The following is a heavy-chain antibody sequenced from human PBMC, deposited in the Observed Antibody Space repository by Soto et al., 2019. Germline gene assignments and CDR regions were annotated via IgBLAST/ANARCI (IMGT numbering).Heavy chain of an antibody. D-gene: IGHD3-22*01. CDR2: IIPIFGTA. CDR1: GGTFSSYA. J-gene: IGHJ4*02. CDR3: ARGKKEDYYDSSGYYDHWLDY. Sequence: ASVKVSCKASGGTFSSYAISWVRQAPGQGLEWMGGIIPIFGTANYAQKFQGRVTITADESTSTAYMELSSLRSEDTAVYYCARGKKEDYYDSSGYYDHWLDYWGQGTLVTVS. V-gene: IGHV1-69*13.